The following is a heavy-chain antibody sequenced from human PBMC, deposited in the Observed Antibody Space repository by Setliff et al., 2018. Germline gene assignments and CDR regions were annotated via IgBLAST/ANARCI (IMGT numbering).Heavy chain of an antibody. D-gene: IGHD3-3*01. V-gene: IGHV4-38-2*02. CDR1: GYSISSGYY. J-gene: IGHJ3*02. Sequence: ETLSLTCTVSGYSISSGYYWGWIRQPPGKGLEWIGNMYHSGSVYYNPSLKSRVTISIDTSKNQFSLKLSSVTAADTAVYHCARGKTFFGAFIRAFDIWGQGRMVTVSS. CDR2: MYHSGSV. CDR3: ARGKTFFGAFIRAFDI.